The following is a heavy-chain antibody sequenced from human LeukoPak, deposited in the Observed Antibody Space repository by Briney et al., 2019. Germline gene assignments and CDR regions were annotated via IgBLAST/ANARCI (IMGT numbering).Heavy chain of an antibody. Sequence: SETLSLTCAVYGGSFSGYYWSWIRQPPGKGLEWIGEINHSGSTNYNPSLKSRVTISVDTSKNQFSLKLSSVTAADTAVYYCARTMIVVEDAFDIWGQGTMVTV. D-gene: IGHD3-22*01. J-gene: IGHJ3*02. V-gene: IGHV4-34*01. CDR2: INHSGST. CDR3: ARTMIVVEDAFDI. CDR1: GGSFSGYY.